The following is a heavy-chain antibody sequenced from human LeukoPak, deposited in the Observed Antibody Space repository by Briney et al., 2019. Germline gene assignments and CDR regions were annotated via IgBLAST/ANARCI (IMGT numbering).Heavy chain of an antibody. J-gene: IGHJ3*02. Sequence: GGSLRLSCAASGFTFSSYWMSWVRQAPGKGLEWVANIKQDGSERYSVDSVKGRFTISRDNAKNSLCLQMNSLRAEDTALYYCAKAVDSSAHDAFDIWGQGTMVTVSS. CDR2: IKQDGSER. D-gene: IGHD3-22*01. CDR1: GFTFSSYW. V-gene: IGHV3-7*03. CDR3: AKAVDSSAHDAFDI.